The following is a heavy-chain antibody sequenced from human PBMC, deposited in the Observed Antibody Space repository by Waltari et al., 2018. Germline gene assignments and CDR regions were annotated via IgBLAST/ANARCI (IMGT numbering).Heavy chain of an antibody. CDR2: IYSDGIT. D-gene: IGHD7-27*01. CDR1: GDSIHRRDYY. V-gene: IGHV4-61*09. CDR3: ARGELGLRRFDY. J-gene: IGHJ4*02. Sequence: VQLQESGPGLVQPSQTLSLTCTVSGDSIHRRDYYWTWIRQPAGKGLEWIGYIYSDGITNYNPSLIGRLTMSLDTSKTQFSLKLSFVTAADTAVYYCARGELGLRRFDYWGRGALVTVSS.